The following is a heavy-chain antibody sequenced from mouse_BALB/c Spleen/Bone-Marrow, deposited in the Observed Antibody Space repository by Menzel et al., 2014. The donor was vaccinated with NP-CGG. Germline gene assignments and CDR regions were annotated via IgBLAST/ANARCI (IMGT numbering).Heavy chain of an antibody. CDR2: ISNGGVNT. J-gene: IGHJ3*01. V-gene: IGHV5-12*02. Sequence: EVHLVESGGGLVQPGGPLKLPCATSGFTFSDYYMYWVRQTPEKRLEWVAFISNGGVNTYYPDTVKGRFTISRDNAKNTLYLQMSRLKSEDTAMYYCARHPYGNYGWFAYWGQGTLVTVSA. CDR1: GFTFSDYY. D-gene: IGHD2-10*02. CDR3: ARHPYGNYGWFAY.